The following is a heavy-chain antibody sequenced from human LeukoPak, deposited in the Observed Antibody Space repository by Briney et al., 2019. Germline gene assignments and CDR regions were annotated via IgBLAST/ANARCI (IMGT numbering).Heavy chain of an antibody. Sequence: PGRSLRLSCTASGFTLSSYGMHWVRQAPGKGLERVTVIWHDGSNKYYADSVKGRFTISRDNSKNTLYLQMNSLRAEDTAVYHCAKDLNPREAGATIDYWGQGTLVTVSS. CDR1: GFTLSSYG. CDR3: AKDLNPREAGATIDY. V-gene: IGHV3-33*06. J-gene: IGHJ4*02. D-gene: IGHD1-26*01. CDR2: IWHDGSNK.